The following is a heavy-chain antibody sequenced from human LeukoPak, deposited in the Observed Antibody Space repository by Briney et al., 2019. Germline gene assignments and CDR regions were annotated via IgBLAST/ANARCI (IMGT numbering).Heavy chain of an antibody. CDR2: INHSGST. CDR3: ARLKRTGTKNTHKFDP. V-gene: IGHV4-34*01. CDR1: GGSFSGYY. Sequence: SETLSLTCAVYGGSFSGYYWSWIRQPPGKGLEWIGEINHSGSTNYNPSLKSRVTISVDTSKNQFSLKLSSVTAADTAVYYCARLKRTGTKNTHKFDPWGQGTLVTVSS. D-gene: IGHD1-7*01. J-gene: IGHJ5*02.